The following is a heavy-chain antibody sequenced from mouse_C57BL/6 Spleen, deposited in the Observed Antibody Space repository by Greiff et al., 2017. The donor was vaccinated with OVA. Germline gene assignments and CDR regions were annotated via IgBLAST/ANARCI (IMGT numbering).Heavy chain of an antibody. CDR1: GYAFSSSW. Sequence: QVQLKESGPELVKPGASVKISCKASGYAFSSSWMNWVKQRPGKGLEWIGRIYPGDGDTNYNGKFKGKATLTADKSSSTAYMQLSSLTSEDSAVYFCARYGTTVGDYWGQGTTLTVSS. V-gene: IGHV1-82*01. D-gene: IGHD1-1*01. J-gene: IGHJ2*01. CDR3: ARYGTTVGDY. CDR2: IYPGDGDT.